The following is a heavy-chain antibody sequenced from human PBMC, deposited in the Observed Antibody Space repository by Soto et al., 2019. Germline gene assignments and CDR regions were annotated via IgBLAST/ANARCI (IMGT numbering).Heavy chain of an antibody. CDR2: IHRSGST. CDR1: GGSISSYD. V-gene: IGHV4-59*08. J-gene: IGHJ4*02. D-gene: IGHD3-22*01. Sequence: TLSLTCTVSGGSISSYDWSWIRQPPEKGLEWIGFIHRSGSTNYNPSLKSRVTISVDTSKNQFSLKLSSVTAADTGMYYCARMNYYDTSGYPFDYWGQGMMVTVSS. CDR3: ARMNYYDTSGYPFDY.